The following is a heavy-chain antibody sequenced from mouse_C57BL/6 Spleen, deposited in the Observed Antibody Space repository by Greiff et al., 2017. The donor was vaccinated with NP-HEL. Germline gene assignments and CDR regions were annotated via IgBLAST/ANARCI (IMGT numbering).Heavy chain of an antibody. Sequence: QVHVKQPGAELVRPGSSVKLSCKASGYTFTSYWMHWVKQRPIQGLEWIGNIDPSDSENHYNQKFKDKATLTVDKSSSTAYMQLSSLTSEDSAVYYCAGYYYGSSYWYFDVWGTGTTVTVSS. J-gene: IGHJ1*03. CDR1: GYTFTSYW. V-gene: IGHV1-52*01. D-gene: IGHD1-1*01. CDR2: IDPSDSEN. CDR3: AGYYYGSSYWYFDV.